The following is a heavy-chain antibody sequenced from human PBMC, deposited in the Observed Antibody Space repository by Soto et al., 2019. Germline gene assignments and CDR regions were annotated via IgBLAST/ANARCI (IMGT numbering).Heavy chain of an antibody. J-gene: IGHJ4*02. CDR1: GFTFSGFY. D-gene: IGHD6-13*01. CDR3: AKSQEIGTHFFDS. Sequence: PGGSLRLSCEASGFTFSGFYIHWVRQPTGKGLEWVSSIGTAGDTYYAVSVKGRFTSSRDNAKNSLSRQMNSLRDGDMAVYFCAKSQEIGTHFFDSWGQGTQVTVSS. V-gene: IGHV3-13*01. CDR2: IGTAGDT.